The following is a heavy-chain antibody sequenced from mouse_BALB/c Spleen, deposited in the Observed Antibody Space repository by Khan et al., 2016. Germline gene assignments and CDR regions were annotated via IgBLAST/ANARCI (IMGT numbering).Heavy chain of an antibody. D-gene: IGHD1-1*01. Sequence: QIQLVQSGPELKKPGETVKISCKASGYTFTNYGMNWVKQAPGKGLKWMGWINTYTGEPTYTDDFKERFAFSLETSVSTAYLQIINLKNADTATYFCSRSGENYDFDYWGQGTTLTVSS. V-gene: IGHV9-3-1*01. CDR3: SRSGENYDFDY. J-gene: IGHJ2*01. CDR2: INTYTGEP. CDR1: GYTFTNYG.